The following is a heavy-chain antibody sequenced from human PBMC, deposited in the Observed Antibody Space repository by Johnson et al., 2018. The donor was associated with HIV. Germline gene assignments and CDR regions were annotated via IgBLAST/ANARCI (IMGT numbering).Heavy chain of an antibody. CDR1: GFTFSSYW. V-gene: IGHV3-74*01. J-gene: IGHJ3*02. CDR3: AREGDSSSWLKFYI. CDR2: INSDGSST. Sequence: VQLVESGGGLVQPGGSLRLSCAASGFTFSSYWMHWVRQAPGKGLVWVSRINSDGSSTSYADSVKGRFTISRDNAKNSLYLQMNSLRAEDTAVYYCAREGDSSSWLKFYIWGQGTMVTVSS. D-gene: IGHD6-13*01.